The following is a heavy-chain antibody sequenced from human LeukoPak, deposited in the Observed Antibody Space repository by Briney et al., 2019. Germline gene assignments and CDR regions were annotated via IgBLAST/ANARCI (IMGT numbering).Heavy chain of an antibody. D-gene: IGHD6-19*01. CDR3: ARHGPGIAVADYYFDY. CDR2: IYYSGST. CDR1: GGPISSYY. Sequence: SETLSLTCTVSGGPISSYYWSWIRQPPGKGLEWIGYIYYSGSTNYNPSLKSRVTISVDTSKNQFSLKLSSVTAADTAVYYCARHGPGIAVADYYFDYWGQGTLVTVSS. V-gene: IGHV4-59*01. J-gene: IGHJ4*02.